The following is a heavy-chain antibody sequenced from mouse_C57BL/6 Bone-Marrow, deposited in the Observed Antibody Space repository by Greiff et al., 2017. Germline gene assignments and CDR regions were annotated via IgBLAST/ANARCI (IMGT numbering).Heavy chain of an antibody. V-gene: IGHV5-4*01. D-gene: IGHD2-1*01. Sequence: EVQLVESGGGLVKPGGSLKLSCAASGFTFSSYAMSWVRQTPEKRLEWVATISDGGSYTSYPDNVKGRFTISRDNAKNNLYLQMSHLKSEDTAMYYCARDDGNPSGFAYWGQGTLVTVSA. CDR1: GFTFSSYA. CDR2: ISDGGSYT. J-gene: IGHJ3*01. CDR3: ARDDGNPSGFAY.